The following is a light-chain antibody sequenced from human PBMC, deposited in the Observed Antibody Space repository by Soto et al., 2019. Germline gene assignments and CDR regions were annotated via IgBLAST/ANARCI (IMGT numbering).Light chain of an antibody. J-gene: IGLJ1*01. CDR3: QSADSSGTYV. Sequence: SYELTQPPSVSVFPGQTARLTCSGDALPKQYAYWYQQKPGQAPVLVIYKDSERPSGIPERFSGSSSGTTVTLTISGVQAEDEADYYCQSADSSGTYVFGTGTKVTVL. V-gene: IGLV3-25*02. CDR2: KDS. CDR1: ALPKQY.